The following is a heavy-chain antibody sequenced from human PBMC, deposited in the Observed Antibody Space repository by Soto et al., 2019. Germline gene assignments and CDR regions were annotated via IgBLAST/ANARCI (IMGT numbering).Heavy chain of an antibody. J-gene: IGHJ6*02. CDR2: INPSGGST. D-gene: IGHD5-12*01. CDR3: ASSTGLIVATNPAAGMDV. CDR1: GYTFTSYC. Sequence: ASVKVSCKASGYTFTSYCMHWVRQAPGQGLEWMGIINPSGGSTSYAQKFQGRVTMTRDTSTSTVYMELSSLRSEDTAVYYCASSTGLIVATNPAAGMDVWGQGTTVTVSS. V-gene: IGHV1-46*01.